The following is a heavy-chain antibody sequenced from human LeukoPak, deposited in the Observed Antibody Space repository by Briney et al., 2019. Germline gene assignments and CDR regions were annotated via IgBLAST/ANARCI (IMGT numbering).Heavy chain of an antibody. D-gene: IGHD3-9*01. J-gene: IGHJ4*02. V-gene: IGHV3-23*01. Sequence: QAGGSLRLSCAASGFTFSTYAMSWVRQTPGKGLEWVSLIGGSDGRTRYADSVKGRFTISRDNSKNMLLLQMNSVRAEDTAVYYCAKVGDAVTGYYADYWGQGTLVTVSS. CDR2: IGGSDGRT. CDR3: AKVGDAVTGYYADY. CDR1: GFTFSTYA.